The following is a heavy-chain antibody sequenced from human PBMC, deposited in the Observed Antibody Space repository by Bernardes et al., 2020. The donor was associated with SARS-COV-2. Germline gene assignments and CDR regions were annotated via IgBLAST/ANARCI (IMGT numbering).Heavy chain of an antibody. D-gene: IGHD6-19*01. Sequence: GGSLRLSCAASGFTFRSYAMSWVRQAPGKGLEWVSAIRGSGGSTYYADSVKGRFTISRDNAKNSLYLQMNSLRAEDTAVYYCARSKIQLWSVFSSPMSPYSSGWPLDYWGQGTLVTVSS. J-gene: IGHJ4*02. CDR3: ARSKIQLWSVFSSPMSPYSSGWPLDY. CDR1: GFTFRSYA. CDR2: IRGSGGST. V-gene: IGHV3-23*01.